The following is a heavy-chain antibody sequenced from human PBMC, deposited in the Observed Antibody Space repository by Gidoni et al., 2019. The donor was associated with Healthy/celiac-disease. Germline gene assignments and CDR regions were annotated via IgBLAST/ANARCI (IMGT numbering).Heavy chain of an antibody. V-gene: IGHV3-20*01. Sequence: EVQLVESGCGVVRPVGSLRPSCAASGFTFVDSGMSWVRQAPGKGLEWVAGINWKGGRTGYADSVKGRFTISRDNAKNSLYLQMNSLRAEDTALYHCARAYDSSGWYGSLFDYWGQGTLVTVSS. D-gene: IGHD6-19*01. CDR1: GFTFVDSG. J-gene: IGHJ4*02. CDR2: INWKGGRT. CDR3: ARAYDSSGWYGSLFDY.